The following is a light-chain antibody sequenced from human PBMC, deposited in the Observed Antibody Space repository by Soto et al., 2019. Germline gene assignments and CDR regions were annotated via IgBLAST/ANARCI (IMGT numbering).Light chain of an antibody. CDR2: NVS. J-gene: IGKJ2*01. Sequence: DVVMTQSPLSLPVTLAQPASISCRSSQSLVYIYGNTYLTWFQQKPGQSPRRLIYNVSPRDSGVPRRVSGSGSGTDFTLKISMVEAEDVGVYCCIQGTHWPHTFGHGTQLEIK. CDR1: QSLVYIYGNTY. V-gene: IGKV2-30*01. CDR3: IQGTHWPHT.